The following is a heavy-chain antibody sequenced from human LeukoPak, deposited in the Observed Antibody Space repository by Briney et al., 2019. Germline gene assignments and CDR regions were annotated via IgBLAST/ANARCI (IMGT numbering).Heavy chain of an antibody. CDR3: ARGDSYSHGDAFDI. V-gene: IGHV4-38-2*02. Sequence: SETLSLTCTVSGYSISSGYYWGWIRQPPGKGLEWIGEINHSGSTNYNPSLKSRVTISVDTSKNQFSLKLSSVTAADTAVYYCARGDSYSHGDAFDIWGQGTMVTASS. D-gene: IGHD2-21*02. J-gene: IGHJ3*02. CDR2: INHSGST. CDR1: GYSISSGYY.